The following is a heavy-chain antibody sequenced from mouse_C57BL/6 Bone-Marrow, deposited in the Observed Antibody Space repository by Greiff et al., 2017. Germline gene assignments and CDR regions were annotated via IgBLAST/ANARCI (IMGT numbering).Heavy chain of an antibody. D-gene: IGHD1-2*01. Sequence: EVQLQQSGPELVKPGASVKISCKASGYTFTDYYMNWVKQSHGKSLEWIGDINPNNGGTSYNQKFKGKATLTEDKSSSTAYMELRSLTSEDSAVYYCARYGDAMDYWGQGTSVTVSS. CDR1: GYTFTDYY. CDR2: INPNNGGT. CDR3: ARYGDAMDY. V-gene: IGHV1-26*01. J-gene: IGHJ4*01.